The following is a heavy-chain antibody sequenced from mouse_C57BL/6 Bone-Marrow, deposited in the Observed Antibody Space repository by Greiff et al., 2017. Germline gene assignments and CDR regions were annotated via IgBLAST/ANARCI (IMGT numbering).Heavy chain of an antibody. Sequence: VQLQQPGAELVRPGSSVKLSCKASGYTFTSYWMHWVKQRPIQGLEWIGNIDPSDSETHYNQKFKDKATLTVDKSSSTAYMQLSSLTSEDSAVYYSARFPSMYYYGSSTFYAMDYWGQGTSVTVSA. CDR1: GYTFTSYW. CDR2: IDPSDSET. V-gene: IGHV1-52*01. D-gene: IGHD1-1*01. J-gene: IGHJ4*01. CDR3: ARFPSMYYYGSSTFYAMDY.